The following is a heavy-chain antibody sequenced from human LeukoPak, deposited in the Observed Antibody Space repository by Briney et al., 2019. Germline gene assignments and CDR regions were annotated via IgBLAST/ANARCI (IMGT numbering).Heavy chain of an antibody. CDR3: ARGVRMGAYSGFRH. J-gene: IGHJ1*01. CDR2: IDYSGST. Sequence: SETLSLTCTVSSGSVSSGSYYWSWIRQPSGKGLEWIGYIDYSGSTNYNPSLKSRVTISVDTSKNQFSLKLNSVTAADTALYYCARGVRMGAYSGFRHWGQGTLVTVSS. CDR1: SGSVSSGSYY. V-gene: IGHV4-61*01. D-gene: IGHD1-26*01.